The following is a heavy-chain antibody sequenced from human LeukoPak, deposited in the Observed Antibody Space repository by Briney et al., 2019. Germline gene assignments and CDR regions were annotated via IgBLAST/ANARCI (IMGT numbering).Heavy chain of an antibody. CDR3: ARYTAMGPGAFDI. CDR1: GGSISSSSYY. CDR2: IYYSGST. D-gene: IGHD5-18*01. V-gene: IGHV4-39*07. J-gene: IGHJ3*02. Sequence: PSETLSLTCTVSGGSISSSSYYWGWIRQPPGKGLEWIGSIYYSGSTYYNPSLKSRVTISVDTSKNQFSLKLSSVTVADTAVYYCARYTAMGPGAFDIWGQGTMVTVSS.